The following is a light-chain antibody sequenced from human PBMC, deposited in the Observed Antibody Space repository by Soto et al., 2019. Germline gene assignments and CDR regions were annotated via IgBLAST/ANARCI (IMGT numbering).Light chain of an antibody. CDR3: QHYNAWPPAFT. CDR2: GAS. CDR1: QSLSRN. Sequence: EILMTQSPATLSVSPGERATLSCRASQSLSRNLAWYQQKPGQAPRLLIYGASTRASGIPARFSGVGSGTEFTLSIRRLQSEDFAIYYCQHYNAWPPAFTFGPGTKVDL. V-gene: IGKV3-15*01. J-gene: IGKJ3*01.